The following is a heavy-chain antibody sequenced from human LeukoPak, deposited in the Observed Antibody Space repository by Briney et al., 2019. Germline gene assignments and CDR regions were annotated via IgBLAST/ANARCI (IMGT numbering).Heavy chain of an antibody. CDR3: ARRLRFAFDI. Sequence: GGSLRLSCAASGFSFSSYGMEWVRQAPGKGLEWVSYINKNGESIYYADSVKGRFTISRDNAKNSLYLQMSSLRAEDTAVYYCARRLRFAFDIWGQGTMVTVSS. CDR2: INKNGESI. V-gene: IGHV3-48*03. CDR1: GFSFSSYG. J-gene: IGHJ3*02.